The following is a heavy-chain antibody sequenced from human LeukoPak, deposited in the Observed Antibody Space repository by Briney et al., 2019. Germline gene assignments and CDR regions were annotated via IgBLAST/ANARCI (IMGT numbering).Heavy chain of an antibody. CDR1: GFTFSSYA. D-gene: IGHD2-15*01. CDR2: ISGSGGST. CDR3: AKDGRDIVVVVASRGPYNWFDP. V-gene: IGHV3-23*01. Sequence: GGCLRLSCAASGFTFSSYAMSWVRQAPGKGLEWVSAISGSGGSTYYADSVKGRFTISRDNSKNTLYLQMSSLRAEDTAVYYCAKDGRDIVVVVASRGPYNWFDPWGQGTLVTVSS. J-gene: IGHJ5*02.